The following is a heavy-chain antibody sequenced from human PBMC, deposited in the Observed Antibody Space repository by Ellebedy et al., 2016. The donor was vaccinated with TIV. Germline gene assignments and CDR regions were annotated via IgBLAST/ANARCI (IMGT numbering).Heavy chain of an antibody. Sequence: PGGSLRLSCAASAFTFSYYWMGWVRQAPGKGLQWVASISQDGSAKYYVDSVKGRFTISRDNAKNSLYLQMNSLRAEDTAVYYCARERGYGGSGADYWGQGTLVTVSS. D-gene: IGHD4-23*01. CDR2: ISQDGSAK. J-gene: IGHJ4*02. CDR1: AFTFSYYW. CDR3: ARERGYGGSGADY. V-gene: IGHV3-7*01.